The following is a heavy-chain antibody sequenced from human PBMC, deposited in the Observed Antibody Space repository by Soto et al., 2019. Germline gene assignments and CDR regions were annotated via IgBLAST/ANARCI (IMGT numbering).Heavy chain of an antibody. V-gene: IGHV4-31*03. Sequence: PSETLSLTCTVSGGSISSGGYYWSWIRQHPGKGLEWIGYIYYSGSTYYNPSLKSRVTISVDTSNNQFSLKLSSVTAADTAVYYCYRSFGVGAAGPFDYWGQGTLVTVSS. D-gene: IGHD6-13*01. J-gene: IGHJ4*02. CDR1: GGSISSGGYY. CDR3: YRSFGVGAAGPFDY. CDR2: IYYSGST.